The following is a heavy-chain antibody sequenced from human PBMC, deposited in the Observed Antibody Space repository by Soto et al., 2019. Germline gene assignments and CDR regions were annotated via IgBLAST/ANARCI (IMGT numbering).Heavy chain of an antibody. CDR3: ARSSSYYDSSGYSY. J-gene: IGHJ4*02. CDR1: GGSFSGYY. V-gene: IGHV4-34*01. CDR2: INHSGST. D-gene: IGHD3-22*01. Sequence: PSETLSLTCAVYGGSFSGYYWSWIRQPPGKGLEWIGEINHSGSTNYNPSLKGRVTISVDTSKNQFSLKLSSVTAADTAVYYCARSSSYYDSSGYSYWGQGTLVTVSS.